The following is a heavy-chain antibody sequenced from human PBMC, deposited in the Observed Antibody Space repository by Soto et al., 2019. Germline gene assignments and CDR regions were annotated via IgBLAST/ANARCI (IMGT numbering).Heavy chain of an antibody. V-gene: IGHV1-2*02. CDR3: QLASIAVDGSLVDY. Sequence: ASVKVSCKASGYTFTGYYMHWVRQAPGQGLEWMGWINPNSGGTNYAQKFQGRVTMTRDTSISTAYMELSRLRSDDTAVYYCQLASIAVDGSLVDYWGQGTLVTVSS. J-gene: IGHJ4*02. CDR1: GYTFTGYY. D-gene: IGHD6-19*01. CDR2: INPNSGGT.